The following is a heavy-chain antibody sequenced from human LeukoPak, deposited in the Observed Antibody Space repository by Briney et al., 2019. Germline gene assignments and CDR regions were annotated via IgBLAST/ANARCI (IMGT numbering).Heavy chain of an antibody. CDR1: GFTFSSYA. D-gene: IGHD6-6*01. Sequence: GGSLRLSCAASGFTFSSYAMHWVRQAPGKGLEWVAVISYDGSNKYYADSVKGRFTISRDNSKNTLYLQMNSLRAEDTAVYYCARDRSSSSTRMDVWGQGTTVTVSS. J-gene: IGHJ6*02. V-gene: IGHV3-30*04. CDR3: ARDRSSSSTRMDV. CDR2: ISYDGSNK.